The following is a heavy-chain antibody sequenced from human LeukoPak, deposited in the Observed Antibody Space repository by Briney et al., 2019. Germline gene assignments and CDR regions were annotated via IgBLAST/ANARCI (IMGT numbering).Heavy chain of an antibody. D-gene: IGHD6-19*01. V-gene: IGHV3-23*01. CDR1: GFTVSSNY. Sequence: GGSLRLSCAASGFTVSSNYMSWVRQAPGKGLEWVSAISGSGADTYYADSVKGRFTISRDNSKNTLYLHMNTLRAEDTAVYYCAKDLGSSGFGSDYWGQGTLVTVSS. J-gene: IGHJ4*02. CDR3: AKDLGSSGFGSDY. CDR2: ISGSGADT.